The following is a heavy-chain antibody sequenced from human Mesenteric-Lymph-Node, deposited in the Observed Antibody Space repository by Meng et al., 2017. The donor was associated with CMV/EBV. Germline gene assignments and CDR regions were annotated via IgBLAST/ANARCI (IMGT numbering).Heavy chain of an antibody. J-gene: IGHJ4*02. CDR1: GGPSSGYY. V-gene: IGHV4-34*01. CDR3: ARHQRWLKSEGGFNY. Sequence: HGHLKPLGAGLLKPSWTLSLTCACHGGPSSGYYWSWIRQPPGKGLEWIGEINHSGSTNYNPSLKSRVTISVDTSKNQFSLKLSSVTAADTAVYYCARHQRWLKSEGGFNYWGQGTLVTVSS. CDR2: INHSGST. D-gene: IGHD4-23*01.